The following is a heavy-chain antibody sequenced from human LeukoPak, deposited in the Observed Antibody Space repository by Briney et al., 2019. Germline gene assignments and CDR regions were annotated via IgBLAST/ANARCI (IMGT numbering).Heavy chain of an antibody. CDR3: ARGWVRGGNFDY. V-gene: IGHV4-38-2*02. D-gene: IGHD3-10*01. J-gene: IGHJ4*02. CDR2: IYHSGST. Sequence: SETLSLTCTVSGYSISSGYYWGWIRQPPGKGLEWIGSIYHSGSTYYNPSLKSRVTISVDTSKNQFSLKLSSVTAADTAVYYCARGWVRGGNFDYWGQGTLVTVSS. CDR1: GYSISSGYY.